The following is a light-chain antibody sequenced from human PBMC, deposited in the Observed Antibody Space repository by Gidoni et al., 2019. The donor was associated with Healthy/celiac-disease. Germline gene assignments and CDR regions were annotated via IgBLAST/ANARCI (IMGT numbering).Light chain of an antibody. CDR3: QQYNNWPPLT. CDR2: GAS. J-gene: IGKJ4*01. V-gene: IGKV3-15*01. CDR1: QSVSSN. Sequence: EIVMTPSPATLSVSPGERATLSCRASQSVSSNLAWYQQKPGQAPRLLIYGASTRATGSPARFSGSGSGTEFTLNISSLQSEDFAVYYCQQYNNWPPLTFGGGTKVEIK.